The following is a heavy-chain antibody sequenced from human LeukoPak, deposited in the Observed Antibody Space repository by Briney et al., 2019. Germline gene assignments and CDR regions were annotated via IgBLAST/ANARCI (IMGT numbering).Heavy chain of an antibody. D-gene: IGHD3-22*01. CDR3: ARELVYYYDSSGYYPLHYFDY. V-gene: IGHV4-59*01. J-gene: IGHJ4*02. CDR2: IYYSGST. CDR1: GGSISSYY. Sequence: KASETLSLTWTVSGGSISSYYWSWIRQPPGKGLEWIGYIYYSGSTNYNPSLKSRVTISVDTSKNQFSLKLSSVTAADTAVYYCARELVYYYDSSGYYPLHYFDYWGQGTLVTVSS.